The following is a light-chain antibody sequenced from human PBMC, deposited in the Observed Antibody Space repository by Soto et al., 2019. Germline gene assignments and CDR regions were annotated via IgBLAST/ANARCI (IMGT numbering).Light chain of an antibody. J-gene: IGKJ3*01. Sequence: EIVLTQSPGTLSLSPGERATLSCRASQYVSTTFFAWYQQKPGQAPRLLIYGTSNRAAGVPDRFSGSGSWTDFTLTINSLQSEDFAVYFCQQYDNLPLTFGPGTKVDIK. CDR1: QYVSTTF. V-gene: IGKV3-20*01. CDR2: GTS. CDR3: QQYDNLPLT.